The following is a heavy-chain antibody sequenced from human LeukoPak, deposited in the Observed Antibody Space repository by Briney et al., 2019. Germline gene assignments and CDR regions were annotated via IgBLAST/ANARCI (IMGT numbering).Heavy chain of an antibody. CDR1: GYTFTSYD. D-gene: IGHD2-15*01. CDR2: MNPNSGNT. V-gene: IGHV1-8*01. J-gene: IGHJ6*02. Sequence: ASVKVSCKASGYTFTSYDINWVRQATGQGLEWMGWMNPNSGNTGYAQKFQGRVTMTRNTSISTAYMELSSLRSEDTAVYYCARVPCSGGSCSYQHIRYARFPRSYYYYGMDVWGQGTTVTVSS. CDR3: ARVPCSGGSCSYQHIRYARFPRSYYYYGMDV.